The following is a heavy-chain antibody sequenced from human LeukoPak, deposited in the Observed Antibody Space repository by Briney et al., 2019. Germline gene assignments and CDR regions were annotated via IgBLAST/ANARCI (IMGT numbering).Heavy chain of an antibody. Sequence: SETLSLTCTVSGGSISSGPYYSGWVRQPPGNGLEWIEYIYYGETTSYNPSLKSRVTISIDTSKTQFYLKLSSLTAADTAVYYCARTPAAGSSWYVAAAVPYQKKNYYYYMDVWGKGTTVTISS. CDR1: GGSISSGPYY. D-gene: IGHD6-13*01. J-gene: IGHJ6*03. CDR2: IYYGETT. V-gene: IGHV4-39*01. CDR3: ARTPAAGSSWYVAAAVPYQKKNYYYYMDV.